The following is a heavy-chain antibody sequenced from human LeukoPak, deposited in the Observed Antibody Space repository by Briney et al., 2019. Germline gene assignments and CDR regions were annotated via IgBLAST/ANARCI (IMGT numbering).Heavy chain of an antibody. V-gene: IGHV3-48*03. D-gene: IGHD3-10*01. CDR2: ISSSGSTI. Sequence: GGSLRLSCAATGFTFSSYEMNWVRQAPGEGLEWVSYISSSGSTIYYADSVKGRFTISRDNAKNSLYLQMNSLRAEDTAVYYCARAQGPDRSGPYYYYYGMDVWGKGTTVTVSS. J-gene: IGHJ6*04. CDR1: GFTFSSYE. CDR3: ARAQGPDRSGPYYYYYGMDV.